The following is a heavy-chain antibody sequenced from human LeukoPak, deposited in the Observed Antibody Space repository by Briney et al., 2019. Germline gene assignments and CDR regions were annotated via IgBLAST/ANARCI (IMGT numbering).Heavy chain of an antibody. Sequence: ASVKVSCKASGYTFTGYYMHWVRQAPGQGLEWMGWINPNSGGTNYAQKFQGRVTMTRDTSISTAYMELSRLRSDDTAVYYCAKIPITMVRGVTGNGYWGQGTLVTVSS. D-gene: IGHD3-10*01. CDR3: AKIPITMVRGVTGNGY. CDR2: INPNSGGT. CDR1: GYTFTGYY. J-gene: IGHJ4*02. V-gene: IGHV1-2*02.